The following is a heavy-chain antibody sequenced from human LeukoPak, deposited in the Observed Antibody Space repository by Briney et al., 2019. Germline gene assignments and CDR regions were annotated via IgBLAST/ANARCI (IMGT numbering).Heavy chain of an antibody. D-gene: IGHD3-22*01. CDR3: ASRHYYDSSGYYARRNDAFDI. Sequence: SVKVSCKASGGTFSSYAISWVRQAPGQGLEWMGRIIPIFGIANYAQKFQGRVTITADKSTSTAYMELSSLRSEDTAVYYCASRHYYDSSGYYARRNDAFDIWGQGTMATVSS. CDR2: IIPIFGIA. CDR1: GGTFSSYA. V-gene: IGHV1-69*04. J-gene: IGHJ3*02.